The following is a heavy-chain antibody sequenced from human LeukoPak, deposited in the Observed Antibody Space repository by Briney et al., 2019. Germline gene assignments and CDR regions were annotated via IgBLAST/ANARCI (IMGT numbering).Heavy chain of an antibody. V-gene: IGHV4-4*07. J-gene: IGHJ6*04. Sequence: PSETLSLTCTVSAGSISNYYWSWLRQPAGKGLEWIGRIYTSGSTNYNPSLESRVTMSVDTSKNQFSLQLTSVTAADTAVYYCAREYCSSSSCFHYSYYYFMDVWGKGTKVTVSS. CDR2: IYTSGST. D-gene: IGHD2-2*01. CDR1: AGSISNYY. CDR3: AREYCSSSSCFHYSYYYFMDV.